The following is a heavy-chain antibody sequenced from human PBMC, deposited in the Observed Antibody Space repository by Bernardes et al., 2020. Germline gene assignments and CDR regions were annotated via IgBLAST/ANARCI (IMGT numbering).Heavy chain of an antibody. J-gene: IGHJ3*02. D-gene: IGHD3-16*01. CDR3: ARDYGVGGAFDI. CDR2: IWYDGSNK. CDR1: GFSFSSYD. V-gene: IGHV3-33*01. Sequence: GGSLRLSCAASGFSFSSYDMHWVRQAPGKGLEWVAVIWYDGSNKYYADSVKGRFTISRDNSKNTLYLQMNSLRAEDTAVYYCARDYGVGGAFDIWGQGTMVTVSS.